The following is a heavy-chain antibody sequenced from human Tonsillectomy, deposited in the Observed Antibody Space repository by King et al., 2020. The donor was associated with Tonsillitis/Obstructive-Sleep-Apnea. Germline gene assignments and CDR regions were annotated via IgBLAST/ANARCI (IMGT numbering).Heavy chain of an antibody. Sequence: ITLKESGPTLVKPPQTLTLTCTFSGFSISTSEVGVGWIRQPPGKALEWLALIYCDDDKLYSTSLRRRLIITKDNSKNHVVLTMTNMDPVDTASYYCAHSRYSDYMSWFDPWGQGTLVTVSS. CDR3: AHSRYSDYMSWFDP. J-gene: IGHJ5*02. CDR1: GFSISTSEVG. V-gene: IGHV2-5*02. D-gene: IGHD4-11*01. CDR2: IYCDDDK.